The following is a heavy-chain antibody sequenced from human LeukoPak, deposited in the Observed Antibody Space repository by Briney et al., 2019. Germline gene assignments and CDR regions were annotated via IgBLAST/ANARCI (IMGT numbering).Heavy chain of an antibody. J-gene: IGHJ5*02. CDR2: MNPNSGNT. V-gene: IGHV1-8*03. Sequence: GASVKVSCKASGYTFTSYDINWVRQATGQGLEWMGWMNPNSGNTGYAQKFQGRVTITRNTSISTAYKELSSLRSEDTAVYYCARGRTDYYGSGSYYWFDPWGQGTLVTVSS. D-gene: IGHD3-10*01. CDR3: ARGRTDYYGSGSYYWFDP. CDR1: GYTFTSYD.